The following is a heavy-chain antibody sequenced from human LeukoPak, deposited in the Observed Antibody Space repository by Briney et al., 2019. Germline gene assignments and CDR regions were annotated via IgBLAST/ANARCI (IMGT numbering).Heavy chain of an antibody. Sequence: GGSLRLSCSASGFTFSSYAMHWVRQAPGKGLEYVSAISSNGGSTYYADSVKGRFTISRDNSKNTLYLQMSSLRAEDTAVYYCGKGPQSSSWYFWVYCGQGALVTVSS. CDR2: ISSNGGST. V-gene: IGHV3-64D*06. J-gene: IGHJ4*02. CDR1: GFTFSSYA. CDR3: GKGPQSSSWYFWVY. D-gene: IGHD6-13*01.